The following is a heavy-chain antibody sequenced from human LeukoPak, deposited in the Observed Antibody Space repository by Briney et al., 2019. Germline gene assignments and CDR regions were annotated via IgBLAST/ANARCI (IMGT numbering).Heavy chain of an antibody. CDR2: IYYSGST. V-gene: IGHV4-59*08. J-gene: IGHJ4*02. Sequence: SETLSLTCTVSGGSISSYYWSWIRQPPGTGLEWIGYIYYSGSTNYNPSLKSRVTISVDTSKNQFSLKLSSVTAADTAVYYCARGTIAVAAPFDYWGQGTLVTVSS. CDR1: GGSISSYY. D-gene: IGHD6-19*01. CDR3: ARGTIAVAAPFDY.